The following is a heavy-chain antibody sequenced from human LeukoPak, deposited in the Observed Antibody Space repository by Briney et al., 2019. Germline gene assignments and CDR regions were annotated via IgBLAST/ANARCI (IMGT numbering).Heavy chain of an antibody. Sequence: GGSLRLSCAASGFTFSDYYMSWIRQAPGKGLEWVSSISSSSSYIYYADSVKGRFTISRDNAKNSLYLQMNSLRAEDTAVYYCARGRGYDFWSGYPKRGNWFDPWGQGTLVTVSS. D-gene: IGHD3-3*01. V-gene: IGHV3-11*06. CDR2: ISSSSSYI. CDR3: ARGRGYDFWSGYPKRGNWFDP. J-gene: IGHJ5*02. CDR1: GFTFSDYY.